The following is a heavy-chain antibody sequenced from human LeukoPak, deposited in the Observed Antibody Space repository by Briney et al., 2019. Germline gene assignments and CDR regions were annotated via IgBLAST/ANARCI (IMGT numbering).Heavy chain of an antibody. CDR2: IYYSGST. Sequence: SETLSLTCTVSGGSISSYYWSWIRQPPGKGLEWIGYIYYSGSTNYNPSLKSRVTISVDTSKNQFSLKLSSVTAADTAVYYCARHFTYYYDSSGYPRGDYYYGMDVWGQGTTVTVSS. J-gene: IGHJ6*02. CDR3: ARHFTYYYDSSGYPRGDYYYGMDV. V-gene: IGHV4-59*08. D-gene: IGHD3-22*01. CDR1: GGSISSYY.